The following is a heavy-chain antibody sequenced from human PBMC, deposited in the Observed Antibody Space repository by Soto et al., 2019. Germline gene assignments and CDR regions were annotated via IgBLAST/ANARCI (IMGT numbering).Heavy chain of an antibody. CDR1: GGSISSSSYY. CDR2: IYYSGST. V-gene: IGHV4-39*01. D-gene: IGHD3-9*01. J-gene: IGHJ4*02. Sequence: SETLSLTCTVSGGSISSSSYYWGWIRQPPGKGLEWIGSIYYSGSTYYNPSLKSRVTISVDTSKNQFSRKLSSVTAADTAVYYCARHGMGGILTGYYLFDYWGQGTLVTVSS. CDR3: ARHGMGGILTGYYLFDY.